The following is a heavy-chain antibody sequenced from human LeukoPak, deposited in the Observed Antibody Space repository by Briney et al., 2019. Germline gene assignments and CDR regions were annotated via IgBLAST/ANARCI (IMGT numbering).Heavy chain of an antibody. CDR2: IYHSRNT. V-gene: IGHV4-38-2*02. D-gene: IGHD6-13*01. Sequence: KPSETLSLTCDVSGYSISSGYYWGWMRQPPGKGLEWIGSIYHSRNTYYNTSLESRVTILVDTSKNQFSLKLSSVTAADTAVYYCARDTPYAAAGTGGFDYWGQGTLVTVSS. J-gene: IGHJ4*01. CDR3: ARDTPYAAAGTGGFDY. CDR1: GYSISSGYY.